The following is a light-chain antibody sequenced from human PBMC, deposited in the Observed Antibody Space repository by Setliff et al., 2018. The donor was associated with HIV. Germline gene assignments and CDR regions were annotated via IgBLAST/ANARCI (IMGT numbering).Light chain of an antibody. Sequence: ALTQPASVSGSPGQSITISCTGTSSDVGSYNLVSWYQQRPGKAPKLIMYEVTKWPSGISDRFSGSKSGNTASLTISGLQADDEADYYCCSYGSSDTFVFGTGTKVT. J-gene: IGLJ1*01. CDR2: EVT. CDR1: SSDVGSYNL. V-gene: IGLV2-23*02. CDR3: CSYGSSDTFV.